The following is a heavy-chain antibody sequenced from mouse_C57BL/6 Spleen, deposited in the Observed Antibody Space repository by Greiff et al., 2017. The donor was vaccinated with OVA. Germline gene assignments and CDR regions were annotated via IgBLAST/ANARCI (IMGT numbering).Heavy chain of an antibody. CDR2: INPNYGTT. CDR1: GYSFTDYN. V-gene: IGHV1-39*01. Sequence: EVQLQQSGPELVKPGASVKISCKASGYSFTDYNMNWVKQSHGKSLEWIGVINPNYGTTSYNQKFKGKATLTVDQSSSTAYMQLNSLTSEDSAVYYGASPDCCGSSGTGFACWGKGTLVTVSA. CDR3: ASPDCCGSSGTGFAC. D-gene: IGHD1-1*01. J-gene: IGHJ3*01.